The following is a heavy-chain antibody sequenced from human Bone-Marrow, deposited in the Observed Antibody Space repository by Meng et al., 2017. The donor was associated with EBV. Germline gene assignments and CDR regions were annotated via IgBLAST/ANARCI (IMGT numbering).Heavy chain of an antibody. CDR1: GFIFNNYR. D-gene: IGHD3-16*01. CDR3: VREEYDPRDF. J-gene: IGHJ4*02. Sequence: VQLVESGGGLVEPGGSLILSCAASGFIFNNYRMNWVRQAPGKGLEWVSVIDYGGISTYYADSVKGRFTISRDNAKNSVSLQMNNLRAEDTAVYYCVREEYDPRDFWGQGTLVTVSS. CDR2: IDYGGIST. V-gene: IGHV3-21*01.